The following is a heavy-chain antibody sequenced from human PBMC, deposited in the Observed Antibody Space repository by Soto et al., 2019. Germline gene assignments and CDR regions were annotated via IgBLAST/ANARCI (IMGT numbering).Heavy chain of an antibody. CDR3: VRTILVVAAATREDY. Sequence: EVQLVESGGGLVQPGGSLRLSCAASGFTFSSYWMHWVRQAPGKGLVWVSRINSDGSSTSYADSVKGRFTISRDNAKNTLYLQMTRLRAEDTAVYYCVRTILVVAAATREDYWGQGTLVTVSS. V-gene: IGHV3-74*01. J-gene: IGHJ4*02. CDR1: GFTFSSYW. CDR2: INSDGSST. D-gene: IGHD2-15*01.